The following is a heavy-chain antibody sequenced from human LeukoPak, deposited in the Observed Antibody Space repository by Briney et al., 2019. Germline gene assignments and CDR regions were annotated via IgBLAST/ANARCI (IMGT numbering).Heavy chain of an antibody. CDR2: ISYDGSNK. J-gene: IGHJ3*02. CDR3: ARVLRYDNSGHDSFDI. CDR1: GFTLSRYG. Sequence: GGSLRLSCAASGFTLSRYGMHWVRQAPGKGLEWVAVISYDGSNKYYADSVRGRFTISRDNAENSLYLQMNSLRAEDTAVYYCARVLRYDNSGHDSFDIWGQGTMVIVSS. V-gene: IGHV3-30*03. D-gene: IGHD3-22*01.